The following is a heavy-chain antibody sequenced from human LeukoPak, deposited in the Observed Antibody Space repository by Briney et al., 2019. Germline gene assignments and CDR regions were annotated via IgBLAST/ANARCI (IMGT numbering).Heavy chain of an antibody. CDR1: GFTFSSYA. CDR3: ARDGRGDIVVVPAAMGHFRYYGMDV. CDR2: ISYDGSNK. V-gene: IGHV3-30-3*01. Sequence: PGRSLRLSCAASGFTFSSYAMHWVRQAPGKGLEWVAVISYDGSNKYYADSVKGRFTISRDNSKNTLYLQMNSLRAEDTAVYYCARDGRGDIVVVPAAMGHFRYYGMDVWGQGTTVTVSS. J-gene: IGHJ6*02. D-gene: IGHD2-2*01.